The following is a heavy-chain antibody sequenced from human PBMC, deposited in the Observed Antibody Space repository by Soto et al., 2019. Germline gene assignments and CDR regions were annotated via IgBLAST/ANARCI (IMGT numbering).Heavy chain of an antibody. D-gene: IGHD2-15*01. CDR2: IYYSGST. Sequence: PSETLSLTCTVSGGSISSSSYYWGWIRQPPGKGLEWIGSIYYSGSTYYNPSLKSRVTISVDTSKNQFSLKLSSVTAADTAVYYCARLTLSNRFDYWGQGTLVTVSS. V-gene: IGHV4-39*01. CDR1: GGSISSSSYY. CDR3: ARLTLSNRFDY. J-gene: IGHJ4*02.